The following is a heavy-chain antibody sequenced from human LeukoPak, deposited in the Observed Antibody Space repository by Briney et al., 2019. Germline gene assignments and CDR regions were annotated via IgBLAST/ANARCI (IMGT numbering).Heavy chain of an antibody. CDR1: GYSISSGYY. CDR2: IYTSGST. Sequence: SETLSLTCTVSGYSISSGYYWGWIRQPPGKGLEWIGRIYTSGSTNYNPSLKSRVTMSVDTSKNQFSLKLSSVTAADTAVYYCARARFGDSKQIDYWGQGTLVTVSS. J-gene: IGHJ4*02. CDR3: ARARFGDSKQIDY. V-gene: IGHV4-38-2*02. D-gene: IGHD3-22*01.